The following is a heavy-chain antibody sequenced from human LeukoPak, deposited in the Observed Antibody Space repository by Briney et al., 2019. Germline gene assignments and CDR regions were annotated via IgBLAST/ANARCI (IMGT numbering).Heavy chain of an antibody. V-gene: IGHV3-48*03. D-gene: IGHD5-18*01. CDR1: GFTFSSYE. CDR3: AASPDTAMAFDS. Sequence: GGSLRLSCAASGFTFSSYEMNWVRQAPGKGLEWVSYISSSGSTIYYGDSVKGRFTISRDNAKNSLYLQMNSLRAEDTGVYYCAASPDTAMAFDSWGQGTLVTVSS. J-gene: IGHJ4*02. CDR2: ISSSGSTI.